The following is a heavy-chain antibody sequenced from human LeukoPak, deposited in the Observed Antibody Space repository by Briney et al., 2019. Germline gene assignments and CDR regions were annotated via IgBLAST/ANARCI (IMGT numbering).Heavy chain of an antibody. V-gene: IGHV3-23*01. Sequence: GGSLRLSCAASGFTFSTYAMSWVRQAPGKGLECVSAISGSGGTIYYADSVKGRFTISRDNSKNTLYLQMNSLRAEDTAVYYCVKVVAGGHFDYWGQGTLVTVSS. CDR2: ISGSGGTI. CDR3: VKVVAGGHFDY. J-gene: IGHJ4*02. D-gene: IGHD6-19*01. CDR1: GFTFSTYA.